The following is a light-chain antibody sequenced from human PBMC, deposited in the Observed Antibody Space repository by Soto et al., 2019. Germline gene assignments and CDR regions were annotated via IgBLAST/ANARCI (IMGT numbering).Light chain of an antibody. Sequence: EIVLTQSPATLSVSPGERATLSCRPSQSVSSNLAWYQQKPGQAPRLLIYGASTRATGIPARFSGSGSGTEFTLTISSLQSEDFAVYYCQQYNNWPAWTVGQGTKVDIK. CDR1: QSVSSN. CDR3: QQYNNWPAWT. V-gene: IGKV3-15*01. CDR2: GAS. J-gene: IGKJ1*01.